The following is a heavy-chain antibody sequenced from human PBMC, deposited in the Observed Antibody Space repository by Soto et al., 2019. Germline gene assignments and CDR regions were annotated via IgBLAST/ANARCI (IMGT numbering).Heavy chain of an antibody. V-gene: IGHV2-70*01. CDR3: ARYLQAAASYYFDY. D-gene: IGHD6-13*01. J-gene: IGHJ4*02. CDR1: GFSLSTSGMC. Sequence: SGPTLVNPTQTLTLTCTFSGFSLSTSGMCVSWIRQPPGKALEWLALIDWDDDKYYSTSLKTRLTISKDTSKNQVVLTMTNMDPVDTATYYCARYLQAAASYYFDYWGQGTLVTVSS. CDR2: IDWDDDK.